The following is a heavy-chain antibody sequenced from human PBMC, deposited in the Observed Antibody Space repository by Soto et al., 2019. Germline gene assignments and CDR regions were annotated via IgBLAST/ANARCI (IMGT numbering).Heavy chain of an antibody. J-gene: IGHJ6*02. D-gene: IGHD2-15*01. CDR2: IYSGGST. CDR1: IFTVISNY. Sequence: GWSLSLSCASYIFTVISNYMSWVRQAPGKGLEWVSVIYSGGSTYYADSVKGRFTISRDNSKNTLYLQMNSLRAEDTAVYYCGGYCRGGSCYSGYYYGMDVWGQGTTVTVS. V-gene: IGHV3-53*01. CDR3: GGYCRGGSCYSGYYYGMDV.